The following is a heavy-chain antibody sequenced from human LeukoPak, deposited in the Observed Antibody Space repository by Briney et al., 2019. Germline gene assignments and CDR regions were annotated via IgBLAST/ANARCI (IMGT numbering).Heavy chain of an antibody. Sequence: SCAASGFTFSSYAMSWVRQAPGKGLEWVSGISGSGDNTYYADSVKGRFTISRDNSKNTLYVQVNSLGTEDTAAYYCAKGSYYDSSGSFYFDYWGQGTLVTVSS. CDR1: GFTFSSYA. J-gene: IGHJ4*02. CDR2: ISGSGDNT. D-gene: IGHD3-22*01. CDR3: AKGSYYDSSGSFYFDY. V-gene: IGHV3-23*01.